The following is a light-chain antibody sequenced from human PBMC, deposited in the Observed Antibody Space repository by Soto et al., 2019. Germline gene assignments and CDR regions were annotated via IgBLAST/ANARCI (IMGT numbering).Light chain of an antibody. CDR2: DAS. CDR1: QDISNY. CDR3: QQYDNLPYT. J-gene: IGKJ2*01. Sequence: DIQMTQSPSSLSASVGDRVTITCQASQDISNYLNWYQQKPGKAPKLLIYDASNLETGVPSRFSGSGSGTDFTFTISSLQPEDIATHYCQQYDNLPYTFGQGTKLVIK. V-gene: IGKV1-33*01.